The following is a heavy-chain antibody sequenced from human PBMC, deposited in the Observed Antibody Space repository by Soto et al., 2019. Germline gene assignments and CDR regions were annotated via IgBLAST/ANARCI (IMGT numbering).Heavy chain of an antibody. CDR3: AKSGGPSPYYFDY. D-gene: IGHD3-10*01. J-gene: IGHJ4*02. V-gene: IGHV3-23*01. CDR2: ISVSGGGT. CDR1: AFTFNTYA. Sequence: PGGSLRLSCAASAFTFNTYAMGWVRQAPGKGLEWVSAISVSGGGTYYADSVKGRFTISRDTSKNTLYLQMNSLRADDTAVYYFAKSGGPSPYYFDYWGRGTLVSGSS.